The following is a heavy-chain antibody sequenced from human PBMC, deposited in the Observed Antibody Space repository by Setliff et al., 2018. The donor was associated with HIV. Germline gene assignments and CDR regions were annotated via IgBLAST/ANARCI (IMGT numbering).Heavy chain of an antibody. J-gene: IGHJ4*02. CDR3: ARVPFPTGFDS. D-gene: IGHD3-3*02. Sequence: PSETLSLTCTVSGGSISSGGYYWSWIRQHPGKGLEWIGHIYYTEITYYNPSLRSRVTISVDTSKNQFSLKLSSVTAADTAVYYCARVPFPTGFDSWGQGTLVTVSS. CDR2: IYYTEIT. CDR1: GGSISSGGYY. V-gene: IGHV4-31*03.